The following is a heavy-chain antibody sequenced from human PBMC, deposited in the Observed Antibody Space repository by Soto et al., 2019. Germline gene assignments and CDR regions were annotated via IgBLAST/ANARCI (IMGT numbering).Heavy chain of an antibody. CDR1: GGTFSSYA. Sequence: SVKVSCKASGGTFSSYAISWVRQAPGQGLEWMGGIIPIFGTANYAQKFQGRLTITADESTSTAYLELSSLRSEDTAVYYCASTLVRGGGSDYWGQGTLVTVSS. CDR2: IIPIFGTA. D-gene: IGHD3-10*01. CDR3: ASTLVRGGGSDY. J-gene: IGHJ4*02. V-gene: IGHV1-69*13.